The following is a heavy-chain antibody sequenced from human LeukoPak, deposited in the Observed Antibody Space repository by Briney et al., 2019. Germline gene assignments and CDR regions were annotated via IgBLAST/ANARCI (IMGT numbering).Heavy chain of an antibody. V-gene: IGHV3-30*02. CDR2: IRYDGSNK. J-gene: IGHJ4*02. Sequence: GGSLRLSCAASGFTFSSYGMHWVRQAPGKGLEWVAFIRYDGSNKYYADSVKGRFTISRDNSKNTLYLQMNSLRAEDTAVYYCAKDHGMATIKRFDYWGQGTVVTVSS. D-gene: IGHD5-24*01. CDR3: AKDHGMATIKRFDY. CDR1: GFTFSSYG.